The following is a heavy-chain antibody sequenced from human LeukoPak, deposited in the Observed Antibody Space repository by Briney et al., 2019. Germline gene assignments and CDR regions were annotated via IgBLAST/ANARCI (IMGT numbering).Heavy chain of an antibody. V-gene: IGHV4-59*08. CDR3: ARQPGRVLGYSGYDYYFDY. D-gene: IGHD5-12*01. CDR1: GGSISSYY. CDR2: IYYSGST. Sequence: SETLSLTCTVSGGSISSYYWSWIRQPPGKGLEWIGYIYYSGSTNYNPSLKSRVTISVDTSKNQFSLKQSSVTAADTAVYYCARQPGRVLGYSGYDYYFDYWGQGTLVTVSS. J-gene: IGHJ4*02.